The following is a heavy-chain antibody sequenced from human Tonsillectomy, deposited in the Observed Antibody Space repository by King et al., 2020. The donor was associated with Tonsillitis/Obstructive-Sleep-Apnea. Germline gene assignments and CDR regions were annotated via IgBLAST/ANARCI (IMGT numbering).Heavy chain of an antibody. D-gene: IGHD6-19*01. CDR3: AGVGYSSGWFKMDY. CDR1: GFTFNIYW. Sequence: VQLVESGGGLVQPGGSLRLSCAASGFTFNIYWMNWVRQAPGKGLEWVANIKEDGSDKYYVDSVKGRFTISRDNAKNSVYLQMNSLRAEDTAVYYCAGVGYSSGWFKMDYWGQGTLVTVSS. J-gene: IGHJ4*02. V-gene: IGHV3-7*03. CDR2: IKEDGSDK.